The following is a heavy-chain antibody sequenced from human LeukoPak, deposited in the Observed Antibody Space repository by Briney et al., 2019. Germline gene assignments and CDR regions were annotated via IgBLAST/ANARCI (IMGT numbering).Heavy chain of an antibody. J-gene: IGHJ5*02. D-gene: IGHD2-15*01. CDR3: ARGRRRYCSGGSCYGGWFDP. CDR2: INHSGST. CDR1: GGSFSGYY. Sequence: SSETLSLTCAVYGGSFSGYYWSWIRQPPEKGLEWIGEINHSGSTNYNPSLKSRVTISVDTSKNQFSLKLSSVTAADTAVYYCARGRRRYCSGGSCYGGWFDPWGQGTLVTVSS. V-gene: IGHV4-34*01.